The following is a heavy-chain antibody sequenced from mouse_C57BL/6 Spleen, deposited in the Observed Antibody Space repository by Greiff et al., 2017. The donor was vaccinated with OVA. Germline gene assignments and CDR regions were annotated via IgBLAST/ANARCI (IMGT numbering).Heavy chain of an antibody. J-gene: IGHJ2*01. V-gene: IGHV1-69*01. CDR3: ARALPGYFDY. Sequence: QVQLQQSGAELVMPGASVKLSCKASGYTFTSYWMHWVKQRPGQGLEWIGEIDPSDSYTNYNQKFKGKSTLTVDKSSSTAYMQLSSLTSEDSAVYYCARALPGYFDYWGQGTTLTVSS. CDR1: GYTFTSYW. CDR2: IDPSDSYT.